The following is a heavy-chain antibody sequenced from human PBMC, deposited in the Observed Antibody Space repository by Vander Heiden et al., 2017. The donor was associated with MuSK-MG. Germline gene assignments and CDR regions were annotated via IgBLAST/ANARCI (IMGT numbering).Heavy chain of an antibody. CDR3: ARDYSGYDN. J-gene: IGHJ4*02. D-gene: IGHD5-12*01. V-gene: IGHV3-21*01. CDR2: ITSSSTYI. CDR1: GFSFTSYD. Sequence: EVQLVESGGGLVKPGGSLRLSCAASGFSFTSYDMNWVRQAPGKWLEWVSSITSSSTYIYYADSVKGRFTISRDNAKNSLYLQMNSLRVEDTAVYYCARDYSGYDNWGQGTLVTVSS.